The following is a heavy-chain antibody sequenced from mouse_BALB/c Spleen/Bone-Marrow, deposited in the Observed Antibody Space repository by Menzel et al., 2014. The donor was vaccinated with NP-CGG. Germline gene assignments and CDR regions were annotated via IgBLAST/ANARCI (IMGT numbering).Heavy chain of an antibody. V-gene: IGHV3-6*02. CDR3: ARWLLHYYAMDY. Sequence: EVQLQQSGPGLVKPSQSLSLTCSVTGYSITSGYYCNWIRQFPGNTLEWMGYISYDGSNNYNPSLKNRISITRDTSKNQFFLKLNSVTTEDTATYYCARWLLHYYAMDYWGQGTSVTVSS. CDR1: GYSITSGYY. D-gene: IGHD2-3*01. J-gene: IGHJ4*01. CDR2: ISYDGSN.